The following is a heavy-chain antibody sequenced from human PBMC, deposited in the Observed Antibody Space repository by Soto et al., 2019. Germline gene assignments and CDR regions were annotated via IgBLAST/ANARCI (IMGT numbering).Heavy chain of an antibody. CDR1: GGTFSSYA. Sequence: SVKVSCKASGGTFSSYAISWVRQAPGQGLEWMGGIIPIFGTANYAQKFQGRVTITADESTSTAYMELSSLRSEDTAVYYCARDRAGIAVAGTGRFDPWGQGTLVTVSS. V-gene: IGHV1-69*13. J-gene: IGHJ5*02. CDR2: IIPIFGTA. CDR3: ARDRAGIAVAGTGRFDP. D-gene: IGHD6-19*01.